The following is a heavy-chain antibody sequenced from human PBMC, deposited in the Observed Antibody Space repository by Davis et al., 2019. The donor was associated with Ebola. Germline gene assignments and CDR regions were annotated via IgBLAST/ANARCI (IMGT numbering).Heavy chain of an antibody. CDR1: GFTFSSYG. D-gene: IGHD7-27*01. CDR2: ISYDGSNK. CDR3: ARVRGTGDPDY. Sequence: GGSLRLSCAASGFTFSSYGMHWVRQAPGKGLEWVAVISYDGSNKYYADSLKGRFTISRDNAKSSLYLQMNSLRTEDTAVYYCARVRGTGDPDYWGQGTLVTVSS. J-gene: IGHJ4*02. V-gene: IGHV3-33*05.